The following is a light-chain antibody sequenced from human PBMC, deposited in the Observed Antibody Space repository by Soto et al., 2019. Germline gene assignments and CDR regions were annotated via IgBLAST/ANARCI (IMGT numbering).Light chain of an antibody. Sequence: DIQMTQSPSSLSASVGDSVTITCQASQDINNYLDWYQQKPGRPPKLMIYDASNSEAGVPSRFSGSGAGTYFTFIISRLQPEDIATYYWQQYEKLPTFGQGTRLDIK. CDR1: QDINNY. J-gene: IGKJ5*01. CDR2: DAS. CDR3: QQYEKLPT. V-gene: IGKV1-33*01.